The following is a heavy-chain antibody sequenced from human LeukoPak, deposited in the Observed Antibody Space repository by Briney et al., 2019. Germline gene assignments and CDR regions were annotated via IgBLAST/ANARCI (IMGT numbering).Heavy chain of an antibody. Sequence: SETLSLTCTVSGYSISSGYYWGWIRQPPGKGLEWIGSIYHSGSTYYNPSLKSRVTISVDTSKNHSSLKLSSVTAADTAVYYCAREGIAAQTYSYMYVWGKGTTVTVSS. CDR3: AREGIAAQTYSYMYV. CDR1: GYSISSGYY. CDR2: IYHSGST. V-gene: IGHV4-38-2*02. D-gene: IGHD6-6*01. J-gene: IGHJ6*03.